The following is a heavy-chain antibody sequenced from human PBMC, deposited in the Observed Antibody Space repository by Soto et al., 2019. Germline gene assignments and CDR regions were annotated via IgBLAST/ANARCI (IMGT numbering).Heavy chain of an antibody. Sequence: PSETLSLTCTVSGGSISSSSYYWGWIRQPPGKGLEWIGSIYYSGSTYYNPSLKSRVTISVDTSKNQFSLKLSSVTAADTAVYYCAPTRLRFVSTTPDFDYWGQGTLVTVSS. CDR2: IYYSGST. J-gene: IGHJ4*02. D-gene: IGHD3-3*01. V-gene: IGHV4-39*01. CDR1: GGSISSSSYY. CDR3: APTRLRFVSTTPDFDY.